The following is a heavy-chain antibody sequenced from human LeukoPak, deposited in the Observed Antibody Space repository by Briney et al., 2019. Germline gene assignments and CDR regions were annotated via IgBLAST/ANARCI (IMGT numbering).Heavy chain of an antibody. CDR1: GFTFDDYG. CDR3: ARLFGGVTTFDY. Sequence: GGSLRLSCAASGFTFDDYGMSWVRQAPGKGLEWVSSISSSSSYIYYADSMKGRFTISRDNARNSLYLQMNSLRVEDTAVYYCARLFGGVTTFDYWGQGALVTVSS. CDR2: ISSSSSYI. J-gene: IGHJ4*02. V-gene: IGHV3-21*01. D-gene: IGHD2-8*02.